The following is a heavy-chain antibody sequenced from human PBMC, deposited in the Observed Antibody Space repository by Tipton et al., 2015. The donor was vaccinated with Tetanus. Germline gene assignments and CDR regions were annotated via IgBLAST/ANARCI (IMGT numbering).Heavy chain of an antibody. D-gene: IGHD2-21*02. CDR3: ARGDGVVTAIGAFDI. V-gene: IGHV4-34*01. Sequence: TLSLTCAVYGGSFSGYYWSWIRQPPGKGLEWIGEINHSGSTNYNPSLKSRVTISVDTSKNQFSLKLSSVTAADTAVYYCARGDGVVTAIGAFDIWGQGTMVTVSS. CDR1: GGSFSGYY. CDR2: INHSGST. J-gene: IGHJ3*02.